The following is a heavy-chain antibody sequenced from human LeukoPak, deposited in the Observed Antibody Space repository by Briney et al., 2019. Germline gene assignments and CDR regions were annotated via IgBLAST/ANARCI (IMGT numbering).Heavy chain of an antibody. Sequence: GGSLRLSCAASGFTFSSYSMNWVRQAPGKGLEWVSFFSVRYNVIYYADTVKGRFTVSRDEAKNSLYLQMNSLRAEDTALYYCARDLPVAAADFWGQGTLVTVSS. D-gene: IGHD6-13*01. CDR3: ARDLPVAAADF. V-gene: IGHV3-48*01. CDR1: GFTFSSYS. J-gene: IGHJ4*02. CDR2: FSVRYNVI.